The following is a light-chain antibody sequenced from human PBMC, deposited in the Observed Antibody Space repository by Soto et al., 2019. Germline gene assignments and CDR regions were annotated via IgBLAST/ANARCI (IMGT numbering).Light chain of an antibody. Sequence: DIQMTQSPSSLSASVGDRVTITGRASQSISTYLNWYQKRPGRAPKLLIYATSGLQTGVPSRFSGSGSGTDFTLTISSLQPEDFATYYCQQSYSIPTFGQGTKLEI. V-gene: IGKV1-39*01. J-gene: IGKJ2*01. CDR3: QQSYSIPT. CDR2: ATS. CDR1: QSISTY.